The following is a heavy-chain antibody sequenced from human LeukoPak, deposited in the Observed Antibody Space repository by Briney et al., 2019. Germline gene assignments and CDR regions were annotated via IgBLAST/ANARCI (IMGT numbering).Heavy chain of an antibody. CDR3: ARGPPYGGNAFFEF. CDR2: IYHSGST. V-gene: IGHV4-38-2*02. Sequence: PSETLSLTCTVSGYSISSNYYWGWIRQPPGKGLERIASIYHSGSTYYNPSLKSRVTISLDTSKNQFSVKLSSVTAADTAVYYCARGPPYGGNAFFEFWGQGTLVTVSS. D-gene: IGHD5-12*01. J-gene: IGHJ4*02. CDR1: GYSISSNYY.